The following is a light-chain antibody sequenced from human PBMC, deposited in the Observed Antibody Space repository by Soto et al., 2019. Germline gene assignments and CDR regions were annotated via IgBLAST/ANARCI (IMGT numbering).Light chain of an antibody. Sequence: QSALTQPASVSGSPGQSITIYCTGTSSDVGGYNYVSWYQQHPGKAPKLMIYEVSNRPSGVSNRFSGSKSGNTASLTISGLQAEDEADYYCSSYTSSSARVFGGGTKVTVL. V-gene: IGLV2-14*01. CDR1: SSDVGGYNY. CDR3: SSYTSSSARV. CDR2: EVS. J-gene: IGLJ3*02.